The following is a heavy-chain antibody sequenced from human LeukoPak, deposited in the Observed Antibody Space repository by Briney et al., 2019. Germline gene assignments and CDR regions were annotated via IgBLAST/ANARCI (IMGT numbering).Heavy chain of an antibody. V-gene: IGHV3-23*01. J-gene: IGHJ4*02. CDR2: ISGSGGST. Sequence: GGSLRLSCAASGFTFSSYAMSWVRQAPGKGLEWVSAISGSGGSTYYADSVKGRFTISRDNSKNTLYLQMNSLRAEDTAVYYCAKIYVLMVYAEGYFDSWGQGTLVTVSS. CDR3: AKIYVLMVYAEGYFDS. CDR1: GFTFSSYA. D-gene: IGHD2-8*01.